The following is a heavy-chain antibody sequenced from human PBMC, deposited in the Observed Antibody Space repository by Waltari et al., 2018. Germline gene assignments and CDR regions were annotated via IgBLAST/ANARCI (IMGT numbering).Heavy chain of an antibody. J-gene: IGHJ6*02. CDR1: GYTFTSYD. CDR2: MNPNSGNT. Sequence: QVQLVQSGAEVKKPGASVKDSCKASGYTFTSYDINWVRQATGQGLEWMGWMNPNSGNTGYAQKFQGRVTMTRNTSISTAYMELSSLRSEDTAVYYCAALEYSSSSLYYYYGMDVWGQGTTVTVSS. D-gene: IGHD6-6*01. V-gene: IGHV1-8*01. CDR3: AALEYSSSSLYYYYGMDV.